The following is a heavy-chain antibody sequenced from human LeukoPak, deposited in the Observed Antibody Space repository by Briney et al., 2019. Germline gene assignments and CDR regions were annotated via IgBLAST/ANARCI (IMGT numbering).Heavy chain of an antibody. CDR3: ARAYCTNGVCSSFDY. Sequence: GGSLRLSCAASGFTFSGYYMDWIRQPPGKGLEWVSYISSGATTIYYADSVKGRFTISRDNAKNSLFLQMNSLRAEDTAVYYCARAYCTNGVCSSFDYWGQGTLVTVSS. CDR2: ISSGATTI. J-gene: IGHJ4*02. V-gene: IGHV3-11*04. D-gene: IGHD2-8*01. CDR1: GFTFSGYY.